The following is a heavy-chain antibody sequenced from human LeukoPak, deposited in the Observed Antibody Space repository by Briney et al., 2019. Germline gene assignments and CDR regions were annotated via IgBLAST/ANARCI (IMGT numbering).Heavy chain of an antibody. D-gene: IGHD3-16*01. V-gene: IGHV3-74*01. CDR1: GYTFSTYW. CDR3: ARDLRGIGDETAY. CDR2: INSDGSTT. J-gene: IGHJ4*02. Sequence: GGSLRLSCAASGYTFSTYWMHWVRQAPGKGLVWVSRINSDGSTTSYADSVKGRFTISRDNAKNTLYPHMNSLRAEDTAVYYCARDLRGIGDETAYWGQGTLVTVSS.